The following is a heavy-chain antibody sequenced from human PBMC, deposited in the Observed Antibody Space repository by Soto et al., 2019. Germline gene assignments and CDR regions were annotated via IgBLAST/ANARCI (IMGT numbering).Heavy chain of an antibody. CDR2: IYWGDDK. J-gene: IGHJ4*02. Sequence: QITLKESGPTLVSPTQTLTLTCTFSGFSLSTSGVGVGWIRQPPGKALEWLALIYWGDDKRYSPSLKSRLTITKDTSKNQVILTLTNVDPVDTATYYCARDYGNYYFDSWGQGTLVTVSS. CDR1: GFSLSTSGVG. D-gene: IGHD4-17*01. CDR3: ARDYGNYYFDS. V-gene: IGHV2-5*02.